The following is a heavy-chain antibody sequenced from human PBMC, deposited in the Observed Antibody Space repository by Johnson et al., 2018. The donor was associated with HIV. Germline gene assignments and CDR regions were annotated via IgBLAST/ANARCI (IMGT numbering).Heavy chain of an antibody. CDR2: IRYDGSDK. Sequence: QEKLVESGGGLVQPGGSLRLSCAASGITFSSYGMHWVRQAPGRGLEWVAFIRYDGSDKYYADSVKGRFTISRDNSKNTLYLQMNSLRIDDTGVYYCAKDLGAAELTPDVFDLWGQGTMVTVSS. CDR1: GITFSSYG. V-gene: IGHV3-30*02. J-gene: IGHJ3*01. CDR3: AKDLGAAELTPDVFDL. D-gene: IGHD1-7*01.